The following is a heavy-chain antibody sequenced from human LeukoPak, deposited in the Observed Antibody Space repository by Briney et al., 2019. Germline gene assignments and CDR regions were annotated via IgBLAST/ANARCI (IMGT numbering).Heavy chain of an antibody. V-gene: IGHV1-2*04. Sequence: ASVKVSCKASGYTFTGYYMHWVRQAPGQGLEWMGWINPNSGGTNYAQKFQGWVTMTRDTSISTAYMELSRLRSDDTAVYYCAKEKSVAGTEYFQHWGQGTLVTVSS. J-gene: IGHJ1*01. CDR1: GYTFTGYY. CDR2: INPNSGGT. CDR3: AKEKSVAGTEYFQH. D-gene: IGHD6-19*01.